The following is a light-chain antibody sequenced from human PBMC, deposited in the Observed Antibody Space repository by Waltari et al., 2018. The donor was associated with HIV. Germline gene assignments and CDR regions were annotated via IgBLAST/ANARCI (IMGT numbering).Light chain of an antibody. CDR1: GSAVGGHKY. CDR3: SSNTRSSVV. V-gene: IGLV2-14*01. J-gene: IGLJ2*01. Sequence: QSALTPPASVSRSPGQSITISCTGTGSAVGGHKYFSWYQQYPGKAPKLMIYDVTNRPSGVSNRFSGSTSGNTASLTISGLQAEDEADYYCSSNTRSSVVFGGGTKLTVL. CDR2: DVT.